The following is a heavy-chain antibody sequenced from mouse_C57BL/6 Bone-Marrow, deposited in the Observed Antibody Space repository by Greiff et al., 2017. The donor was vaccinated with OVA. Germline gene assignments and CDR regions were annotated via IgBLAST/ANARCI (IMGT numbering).Heavy chain of an antibody. Sequence: QVQLQQSGAELVKPGASVKMSCKASGYTFTSYWITWVKQRHGKGLEWIGAIYPGSGSTNYNEKFKSKATLTVDTSSSTAYMQLSSLTSEDSAVDYYASYDGYFYAMDYWGQGTSVTVSS. CDR2: IYPGSGST. D-gene: IGHD2-3*01. V-gene: IGHV1-55*01. J-gene: IGHJ4*01. CDR3: ASYDGYFYAMDY. CDR1: GYTFTSYW.